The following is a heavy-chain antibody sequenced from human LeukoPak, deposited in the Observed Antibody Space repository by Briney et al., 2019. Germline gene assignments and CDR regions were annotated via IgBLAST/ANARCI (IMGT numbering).Heavy chain of an antibody. V-gene: IGHV4-4*07. CDR3: ARDWMYCSSTSCFFDY. Sequence: SETLSLTCTVSGGSISSYYWSWIRQPAGKGLEWIGRIYTSGSTNYNPSLKSRATMSVDTSKNQFSLKLSSVTAADTAVYYCARDWMYCSSTSCFFDYWGQGTLVTVSS. CDR2: IYTSGST. J-gene: IGHJ4*02. CDR1: GGSISSYY. D-gene: IGHD2-2*01.